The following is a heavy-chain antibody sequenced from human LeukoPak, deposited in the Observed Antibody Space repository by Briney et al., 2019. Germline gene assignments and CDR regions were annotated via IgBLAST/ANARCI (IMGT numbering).Heavy chain of an antibody. CDR3: AREAPKGYYGSGSQGFDP. D-gene: IGHD3-10*01. V-gene: IGHV4-61*02. CDR2: IYTTGST. J-gene: IGHJ5*02. Sequence: SETLSLTCTVSGDFLSSGTYYWSWIRQPAGQGLEWIGRIYTTGSTNYNPSLKSRVTISVDTSKNQFSLKLSSVTAADTAVYYCAREAPKGYYGSGSQGFDPWGQGTLVTVSS. CDR1: GDFLSSGTYY.